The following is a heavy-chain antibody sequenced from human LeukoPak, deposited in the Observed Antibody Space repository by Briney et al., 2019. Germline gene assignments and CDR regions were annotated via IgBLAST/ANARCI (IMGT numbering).Heavy chain of an antibody. CDR2: IYYSGNT. J-gene: IGHJ4*02. CDR3: ARASRGHDY. V-gene: IGHV4-59*01. Sequence: PSETLSLTCTVSGGSISSSYWSWLRQPPGKGLEWIGYIYYSGNTNYNPSLKGRVTISVDTSKNQFSLKLTSVTAADTAVYYCARASRGHDYWGQGTLVTVSS. D-gene: IGHD3-10*01. CDR1: GGSISSSY.